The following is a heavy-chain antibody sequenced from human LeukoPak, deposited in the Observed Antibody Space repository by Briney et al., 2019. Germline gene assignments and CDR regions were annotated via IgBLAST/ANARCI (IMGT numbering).Heavy chain of an antibody. J-gene: IGHJ4*02. V-gene: IGHV1-2*02. D-gene: IGHD5-18*01. CDR2: INPNNDDT. CDR3: ARRGSGYGYDY. CDR1: GYTFTSYA. Sequence: ASVKVSCKASGYTFTSYAMHWVRQAPGQGLEWMGWINPNNDDTNYAQKFQGRVTMTRDTSISTAYMELSGLTSDDTAVFYCARRGSGYGYDYWGQGTLVTVSS.